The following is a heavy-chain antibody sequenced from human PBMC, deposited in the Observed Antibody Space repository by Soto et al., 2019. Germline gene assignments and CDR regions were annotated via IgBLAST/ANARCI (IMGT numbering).Heavy chain of an antibody. Sequence: PGGSLRLSCAASGFTVSSNYMSWVRRAPGKGLEWVSVIYSGGSTYYADSVKGRFTISRDNSKNTLYLQMNSLRAEDTAVYYCAIAPSSSSWSWFDPWGQGTLVTVSS. CDR3: AIAPSSSSWSWFDP. CDR1: GFTVSSNY. V-gene: IGHV3-53*01. D-gene: IGHD6-13*01. CDR2: IYSGGST. J-gene: IGHJ5*02.